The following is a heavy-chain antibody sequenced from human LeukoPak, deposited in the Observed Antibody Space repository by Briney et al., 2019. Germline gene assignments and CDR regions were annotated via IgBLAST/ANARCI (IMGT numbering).Heavy chain of an antibody. Sequence: SETLSLACTVSGGSVHSNNYYWSWIRQPPGKGLEWIAYIYYSGSTNYNPSLKSRVTISVDTSKNQFSLKLSSVTAADTAVYYCARVSPDYDDRMGTWFDPWGQGTLVTVSS. J-gene: IGHJ5*02. D-gene: IGHD3-22*01. CDR3: ARVSPDYDDRMGTWFDP. CDR1: GGSVHSNNYY. V-gene: IGHV4-61*01. CDR2: IYYSGST.